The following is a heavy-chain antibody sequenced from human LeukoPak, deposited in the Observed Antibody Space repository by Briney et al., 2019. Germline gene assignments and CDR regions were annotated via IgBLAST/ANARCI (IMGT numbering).Heavy chain of an antibody. D-gene: IGHD3-10*01. CDR2: INPNSGGT. CDR3: ARERRLTGGLNYYGSGRPFDY. CDR1: GYTFTGYY. J-gene: IGHJ4*02. V-gene: IGHV1-2*02. Sequence: GASVKVSCKASGYTFTGYYMHWVRQAPGQGLEWMGWINPNSGGTNYAQKFQGRVTMTRDTSISTAYMELSRLRSDDTAVYYCARERRLTGGLNYYGSGRPFDYWGQGTLVTVSS.